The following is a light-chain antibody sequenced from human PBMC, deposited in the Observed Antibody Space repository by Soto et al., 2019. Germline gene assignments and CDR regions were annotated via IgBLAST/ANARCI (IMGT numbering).Light chain of an antibody. CDR1: QSGSSN. CDR3: QQYNNWPGT. CDR2: GAS. J-gene: IGKJ2*01. V-gene: IGKV3-15*01. Sequence: EIVMTQSPATLSAPPGERATLSCRASQSGSSNLAWYQQKPGQAPRLLIYGASTRATGIPARFSGSGSGTEFTLTISSLQSEDFAVYYCQQYNNWPGTFGQGTKLEIK.